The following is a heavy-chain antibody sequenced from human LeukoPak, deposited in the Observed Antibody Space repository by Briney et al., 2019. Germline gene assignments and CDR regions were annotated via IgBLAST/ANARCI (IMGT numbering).Heavy chain of an antibody. J-gene: IGHJ6*03. D-gene: IGHD6-13*01. V-gene: IGHV4-59*01. CDR3: ARGRAIAAAGRYYYYYYMDV. Sequence: SETLSLTCTVSGGSISSYYWSWIRQPPGKGLEWIGYIYYSGSTNYNPSLKSRATISVDTSKNQFSLKLSSVTAADTAVYYCARGRAIAAAGRYYYYYYMDVWGKGTTVTVSS. CDR2: IYYSGST. CDR1: GGSISSYY.